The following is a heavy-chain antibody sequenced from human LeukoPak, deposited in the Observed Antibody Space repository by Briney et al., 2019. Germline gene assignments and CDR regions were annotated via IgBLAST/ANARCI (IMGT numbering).Heavy chain of an antibody. J-gene: IGHJ4*02. CDR2: TYYSGTT. D-gene: IGHD6-13*01. CDR1: GGSISSYY. V-gene: IGHV4-59*01. CDR3: ASGSAVAAAGDY. Sequence: SETLSLTCTVSGGSISSYYWSWIRQPPGKGLEWIGYTYYSGTTNYNPSLKSRVTISVDTSKNQFSLKLSSVTAADTAVYYCASGSAVAAAGDYWGQGTLVTVSS.